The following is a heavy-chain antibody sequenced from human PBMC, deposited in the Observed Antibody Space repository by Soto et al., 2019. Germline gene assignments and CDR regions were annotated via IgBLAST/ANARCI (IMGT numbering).Heavy chain of an antibody. D-gene: IGHD1-7*01. V-gene: IGHV1-69*13. CDR1: GGTFSSYA. CDR2: MIPIFGTA. J-gene: IGHJ3*02. CDR3: ARAGITGTTRGSDAFDI. Sequence: ASVKVSCKASGGTFSSYAISWVRQAPGQGLEWVGGMIPIFGTANYAQKFQGRVTITADESTRTAYMELSSLRSEDTAVYYGARAGITGTTRGSDAFDIWGQGTMVTVSS.